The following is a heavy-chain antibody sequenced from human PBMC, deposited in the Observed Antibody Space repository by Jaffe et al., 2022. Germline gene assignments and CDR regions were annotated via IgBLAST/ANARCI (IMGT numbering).Heavy chain of an antibody. CDR3: AKVGYCSSTSCRSPLDAFDI. Sequence: EVQLLESGGGLVQPGGSLRLSCAASGFTFSSYVMSWVRQAPGKGLEWVSGIGGNGGTTYYADSVKGRFTISRDNSKNTLYLQMDSLRAEDTAVYYCAKVGYCSSTSCRSPLDAFDIWGQGTMVTVSS. CDR1: GFTFSSYV. V-gene: IGHV3-23*01. D-gene: IGHD2-2*01. J-gene: IGHJ3*02. CDR2: IGGNGGTT.